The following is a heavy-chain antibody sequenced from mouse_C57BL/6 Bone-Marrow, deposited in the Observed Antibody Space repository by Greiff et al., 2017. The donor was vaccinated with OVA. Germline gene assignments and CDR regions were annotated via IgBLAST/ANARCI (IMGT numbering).Heavy chain of an antibody. CDR3: TGRGFAY. Sequence: EVKLVESGGGLVQPGGSMKLSCVASGFTFSNYWMNWVRQSPEKGLEWVAQIRLKSDNYATPYAESVKGRFTISRDDYKSSVYLQMNNLRAEDTGIYYCTGRGFAYWGQGTLVTGSA. CDR2: IRLKSDNYAT. CDR1: GFTFSNYW. V-gene: IGHV6-3*01. J-gene: IGHJ3*01.